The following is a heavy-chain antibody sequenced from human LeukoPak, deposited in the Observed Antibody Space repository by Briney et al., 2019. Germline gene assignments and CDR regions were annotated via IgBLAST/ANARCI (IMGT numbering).Heavy chain of an antibody. CDR3: AMGYCSSTSCESDESFDY. Sequence: GGSLRLSCAVSGFTFSSYAMSWVRQAPGKGLEWVSAISGSGGSTYYADSVKGRFTISRDNSKNTLYLQMNSLRAEDTAVYYCAMGYCSSTSCESDESFDYWGQGTLATVSS. CDR2: ISGSGGST. J-gene: IGHJ4*02. CDR1: GFTFSSYA. D-gene: IGHD2-2*01. V-gene: IGHV3-23*01.